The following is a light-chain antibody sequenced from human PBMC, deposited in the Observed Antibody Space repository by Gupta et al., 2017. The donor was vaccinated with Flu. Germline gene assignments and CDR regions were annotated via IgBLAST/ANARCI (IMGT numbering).Light chain of an antibody. Sequence: ATLSFRASQSVSNYLAWYQQKPGQAPRLLIYDASNRATCIPARFSGSGSGTDFTLTISSLEPEDFAVYFCQQRNNWPSFGGGTKVELK. CDR1: QSVSNY. CDR3: QQRNNWPS. CDR2: DAS. J-gene: IGKJ4*01. V-gene: IGKV3-11*01.